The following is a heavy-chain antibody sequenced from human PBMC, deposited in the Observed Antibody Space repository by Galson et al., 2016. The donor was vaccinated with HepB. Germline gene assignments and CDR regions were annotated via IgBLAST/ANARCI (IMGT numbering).Heavy chain of an antibody. D-gene: IGHD2-15*01. Sequence: SLRLSCAASGFTFSSYAMSWVRQAPGKGLEWVSTITGSGGWIKYADSVKGRPITSRDNSKNTLYLQLNSLRAEDTAVYYCAKDSGYCSDATCYYRNYWCQGTLVTVSS. CDR3: AKDSGYCSDATCYYRNY. J-gene: IGHJ4*02. CDR2: ITGSGGWI. V-gene: IGHV3-23*01. CDR1: GFTFSSYA.